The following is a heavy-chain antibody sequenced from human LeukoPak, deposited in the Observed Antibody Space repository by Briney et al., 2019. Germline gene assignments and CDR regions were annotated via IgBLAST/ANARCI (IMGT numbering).Heavy chain of an antibody. D-gene: IGHD4/OR15-4a*01. Sequence: PSETLSLTCIVSGDSISGYYWSWIRQPPGKGLEWIGNIYYSGTTNYNPSLKSRVTISVDTSKNQFSLKLSSVTAADTAVYYCAREGRGVGYFGANPTNPAFQIWGQGTMVTVSS. CDR2: IYYSGTT. V-gene: IGHV4-59*01. J-gene: IGHJ3*02. CDR3: AREGRGVGYFGANPTNPAFQI. CDR1: GDSISGYY.